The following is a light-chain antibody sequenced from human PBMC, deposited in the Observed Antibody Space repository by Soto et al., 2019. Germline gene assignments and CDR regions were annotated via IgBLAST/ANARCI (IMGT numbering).Light chain of an antibody. J-gene: IGKJ4*01. CDR1: QTIATY. Sequence: DIQMTQSPSSLSASVGGSVTITCRASQTIATYLNWYQQKPGNAPKLLIYGASSLQSGVPSRFSGSGSGTDFTLTISSLQPEDFATYYCQQSYSTPLTFGGGTKVDIK. V-gene: IGKV1-39*01. CDR2: GAS. CDR3: QQSYSTPLT.